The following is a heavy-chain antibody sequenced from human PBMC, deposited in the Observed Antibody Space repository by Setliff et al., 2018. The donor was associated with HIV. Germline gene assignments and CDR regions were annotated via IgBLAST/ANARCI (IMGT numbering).Heavy chain of an antibody. D-gene: IGHD3-10*01. CDR2: IHYGGFF. J-gene: IGHJ4*02. CDR1: GGSFRSSRYY. Sequence: SETLSLTCTVSGGSFRSSRYYWGWIRQPPGKGLEWIGNIHYGGFFWYSPPLKSRVTISVDTSKNQFSLKLSSVTAADTAVYYCARPALGIGGGSRFDNWGQGTRVTSPQ. V-gene: IGHV4-39*01. CDR3: ARPALGIGGGSRFDN.